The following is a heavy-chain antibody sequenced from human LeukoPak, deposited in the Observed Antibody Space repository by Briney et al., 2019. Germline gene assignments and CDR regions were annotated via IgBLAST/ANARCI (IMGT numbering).Heavy chain of an antibody. J-gene: IGHJ4*02. CDR3: ARDRAVAGMFDY. CDR2: INPSGGST. D-gene: IGHD6-19*01. V-gene: IGHV1-46*01. CDR1: GYNFTSYY. Sequence: GASVKVSCKASGYNFTSYYIHWVRQAPGQGLEWMGIINPSGGSTGYAQKFQGRVTMTRDTSTSTVYMELSSLRSEDTAVYYCARDRAVAGMFDYWGQGTLVTVSS.